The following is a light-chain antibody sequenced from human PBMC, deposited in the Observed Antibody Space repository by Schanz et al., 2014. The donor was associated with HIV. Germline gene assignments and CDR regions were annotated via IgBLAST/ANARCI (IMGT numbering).Light chain of an antibody. Sequence: DIQMTQSPSRLSASVGDSVTITCRASEGIRTWLAWYQQKPGKAPELLIYEASTLKSGVPLRFSGSGSGTEFALTISSLQPDDFATYYCLQLNNFPFTFGPGTKVDLK. CDR1: EGIRTW. V-gene: IGKV1-5*03. CDR3: LQLNNFPFT. J-gene: IGKJ3*01. CDR2: EAS.